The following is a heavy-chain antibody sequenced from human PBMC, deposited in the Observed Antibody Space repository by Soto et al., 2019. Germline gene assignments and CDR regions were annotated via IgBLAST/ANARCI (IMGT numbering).Heavy chain of an antibody. CDR2: ISSSSGYI. J-gene: IGHJ4*02. Sequence: GGSLRLSCTASGFTFSSYSMNWVRQAPGKGLEWVSSISSSSGYIYYADSVKGRLSIYRDNAKNSLYLQMNSLRAEDTAVYYCARDLYARYDFWSGYYPFDYWGQGTLVTVSS. D-gene: IGHD3-3*01. CDR1: GFTFSSYS. CDR3: ARDLYARYDFWSGYYPFDY. V-gene: IGHV3-21*01.